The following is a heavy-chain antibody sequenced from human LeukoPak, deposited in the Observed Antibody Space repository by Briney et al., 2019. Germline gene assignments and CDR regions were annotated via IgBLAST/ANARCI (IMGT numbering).Heavy chain of an antibody. CDR2: TYYRSKWYT. J-gene: IGHJ4*02. CDR3: ARGYSLNY. Sequence: SQTLSLTCAISGDTVSNTTIAWNWIRQSPSRGLEWLGRTYYRSKWYTEYAESVQSRIAINADTSKNHFSLQLNSVSPEDTAVYYCARGYSLNYWGQGTLVTVSS. CDR1: GDTVSNTTIA. V-gene: IGHV6-1*01. D-gene: IGHD1-26*01.